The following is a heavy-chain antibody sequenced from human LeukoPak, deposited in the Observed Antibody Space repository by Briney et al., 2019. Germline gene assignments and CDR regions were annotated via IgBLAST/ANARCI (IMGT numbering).Heavy chain of an antibody. J-gene: IGHJ3*02. CDR2: IIGSGFDT. V-gene: IGHV3-23*01. CDR3: AKGTIVVVTARENAFDI. D-gene: IGHD2-21*02. Sequence: GGSLRLSCAASGFTFSSYAISWVRQAPGKGLEWVSTIIGSGFDTYYADSAKGRFTISRDNSKNTLYLQMNSLRAEDTAVYYCAKGTIVVVTARENAFDIWGQGTMVTVSS. CDR1: GFTFSSYA.